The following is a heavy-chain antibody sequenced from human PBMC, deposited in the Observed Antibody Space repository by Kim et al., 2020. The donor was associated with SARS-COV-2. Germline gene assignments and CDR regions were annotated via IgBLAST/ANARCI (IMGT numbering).Heavy chain of an antibody. V-gene: IGHV1-69*06. CDR2: IVPVFGTV. J-gene: IGHJ6*02. Sequence: SVKVSCKPSGGTFSNTVITWVRQAPGLGLEWVGGIVPVFGTVNYAQKFQGRVTISADISTTIAYMELSSLRSDDTAVYYCARLTEFFCVRSGRVTYYSGVDVWGRGTTVTVSS. CDR1: GGTFSNTV. CDR3: ARLTEFFCVRSGRVTYYSGVDV. D-gene: IGHD6-19*01.